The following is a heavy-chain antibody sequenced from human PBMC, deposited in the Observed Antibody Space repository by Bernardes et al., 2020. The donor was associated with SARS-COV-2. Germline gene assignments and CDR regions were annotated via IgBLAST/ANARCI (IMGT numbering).Heavy chain of an antibody. CDR2: IGGSGGDT. V-gene: IGHV3-23*01. CDR1: GFTFSSYA. CDR3: ARDSTGDSYGYYYFDY. D-gene: IGHD5-12*01. Sequence: GGSLRLSCAASGFTFSSYAMSWVRQAPGKGLEWVSVIGGSGGDTFYADSVKGRFTVSRDNSKNTLYLQMNSLRAEDTAVYFCARDSTGDSYGYYYFDYWGQGTLVTVSS. J-gene: IGHJ4*02.